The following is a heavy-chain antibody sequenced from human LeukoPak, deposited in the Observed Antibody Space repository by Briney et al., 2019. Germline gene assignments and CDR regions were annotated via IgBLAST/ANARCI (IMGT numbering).Heavy chain of an antibody. Sequence: ASVKVSCKASGYTFTGYYMHWVRQAPGQGLEWMGWINPNSGGTNYAQKFQGRVTMTRDTSISTAYMELSRLRSDDTAVYYCARLSSANPHAFIAATPYWGQRTLVTVSS. V-gene: IGHV1-2*02. CDR1: GYTFTGYY. D-gene: IGHD6-13*01. CDR3: ARLSSANPHAFIAATPY. CDR2: INPNSGGT. J-gene: IGHJ4*02.